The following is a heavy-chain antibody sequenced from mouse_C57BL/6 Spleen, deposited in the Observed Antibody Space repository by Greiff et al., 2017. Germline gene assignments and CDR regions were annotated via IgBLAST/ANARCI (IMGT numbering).Heavy chain of an antibody. CDR1: GFTFSSYA. V-gene: IGHV5-4*01. CDR3: ARDAHYGSSYMYVDV. J-gene: IGHJ1*03. Sequence: EVQVVESGGGLVKPGGSLKLSCAASGFTFSSYAMPWVRQTPEKRLEWVATISDGGSYTYYPDNVKGRFTISRDNAKNNLYLQMSHLKSEDTAMYYCARDAHYGSSYMYVDVWGTGTTVTVSS. CDR2: ISDGGSYT. D-gene: IGHD1-1*01.